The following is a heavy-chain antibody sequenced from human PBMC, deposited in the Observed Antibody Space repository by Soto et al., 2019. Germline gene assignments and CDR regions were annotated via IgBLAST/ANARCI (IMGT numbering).Heavy chain of an antibody. V-gene: IGHV3-23*01. Sequence: EVQLLESGGGLVQPGGSLRLSCAASGFTFSSFTMSWVRQAPGKGLEWVSAITGSGGDTYYADSVKGRFTISRDNSKNTVYLQMHSLRAEDTAVYSCAKSATVGSYSFDYWGQGTLVTVSS. CDR1: GFTFSSFT. CDR3: AKSATVGSYSFDY. J-gene: IGHJ4*02. D-gene: IGHD4-17*01. CDR2: ITGSGGDT.